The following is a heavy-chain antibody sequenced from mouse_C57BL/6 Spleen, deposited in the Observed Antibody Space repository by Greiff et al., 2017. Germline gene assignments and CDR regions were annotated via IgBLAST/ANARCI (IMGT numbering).Heavy chain of an antibody. V-gene: IGHV1-69*01. CDR3: GIYDGYGL. Sequence: QVQLQQPGAELVMPGASVKLSCKASGYTFTSYWMHWVKQRPGQGLEWIGEIDPSDSYTNYNQKFKGKSTLTVDKSSSTAYMQLSSLTSEDSAVYYCGIYDGYGLWGQGTTLTVSS. J-gene: IGHJ2*01. CDR2: IDPSDSYT. D-gene: IGHD2-3*01. CDR1: GYTFTSYW.